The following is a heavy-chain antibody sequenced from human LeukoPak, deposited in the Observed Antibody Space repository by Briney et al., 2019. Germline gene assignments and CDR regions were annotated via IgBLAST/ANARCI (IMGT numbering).Heavy chain of an antibody. V-gene: IGHV3-30-3*02. J-gene: IGHJ2*01. CDR2: ISYDGSNK. CDR3: AEVAYGDSQFRRYFDL. D-gene: IGHD4-17*01. CDR1: GFTFSSYA. Sequence: PGGSLRLSCAASGFTFSSYAMHWVRQAPGKGLEGVAVISYDGSNKYYADSVKGRFTISRDNSKNTLYLQMNSLRAEDTAVYYCAEVAYGDSQFRRYFDLWGRGTLVTVSS.